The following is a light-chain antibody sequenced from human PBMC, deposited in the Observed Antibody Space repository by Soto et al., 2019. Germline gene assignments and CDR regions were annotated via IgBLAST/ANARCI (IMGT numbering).Light chain of an antibody. Sequence: DIQMTQSPSSLSASVGDRVTITCQASRDISNYLNWYQQKPGKAPKLLIYDASNLETGVPSRFSGSGSGTEFTFTISSLQPEDIATYYCQQYDNLPPFTFGPGTKVDIK. CDR2: DAS. V-gene: IGKV1-33*01. CDR3: QQYDNLPPFT. CDR1: RDISNY. J-gene: IGKJ3*01.